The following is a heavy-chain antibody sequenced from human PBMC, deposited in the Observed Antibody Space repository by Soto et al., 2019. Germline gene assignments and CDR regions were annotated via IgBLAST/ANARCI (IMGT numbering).Heavy chain of an antibody. D-gene: IGHD3-10*01. V-gene: IGHV1-18*04. CDR2: ISAYNGNT. Sequence: ASVKVSCKASGYTFTSYGISWVRQAPGQGLEWMGWISAYNGNTNYAQKFQGRVTMTTDTSTNTAYMELRSLRSDDTAVYYCARYRNVVLWFGPTNWFDPWGQGTLVTVSS. CDR1: GYTFTSYG. CDR3: ARYRNVVLWFGPTNWFDP. J-gene: IGHJ5*02.